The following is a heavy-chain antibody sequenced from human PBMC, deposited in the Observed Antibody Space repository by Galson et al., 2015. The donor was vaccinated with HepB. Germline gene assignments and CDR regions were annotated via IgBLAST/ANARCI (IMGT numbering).Heavy chain of an antibody. D-gene: IGHD6-25*01. CDR3: TRQVLAAEPPYYYYMDV. V-gene: IGHV3-73*01. CDR1: GFTFSSYS. J-gene: IGHJ6*03. CDR2: IRSKANSYAT. Sequence: SLRLSCAASGFTFSSYSMNWVRQAPGKGLEWVGRIRSKANSYATAYAASVKGRFTISRDDSKNTAYLQMNSLKTEDTAVYYCTRQVLAAEPPYYYYMDVWGKGTTVTVSS.